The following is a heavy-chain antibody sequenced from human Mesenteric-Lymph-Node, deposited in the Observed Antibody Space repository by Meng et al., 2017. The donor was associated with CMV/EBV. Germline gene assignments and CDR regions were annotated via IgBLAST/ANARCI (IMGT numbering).Heavy chain of an antibody. D-gene: IGHD3-10*01. CDR2: IYRGDNT. V-gene: IGHV3-66*01. CDR3: TGDSVSNPNLDY. CDR1: GFNVRDKY. J-gene: IGHJ4*02. Sequence: EVELGESGGCLGRPGGSLRLSCAASGFNVRDKYMSWVRQAPGKGLEWVCIIYRGDNTYYIDSVKDRFTVSRDNSKNTMYLQMNSLRVEDTAVYYCTGDSVSNPNLDYWGQGTLVTVSS.